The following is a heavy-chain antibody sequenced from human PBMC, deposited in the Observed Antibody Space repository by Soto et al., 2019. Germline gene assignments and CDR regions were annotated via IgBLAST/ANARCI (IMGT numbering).Heavy chain of an antibody. CDR3: ARDRGDQAIRLGELWLNGMDV. CDR1: GGTFSSYA. CDR2: IIPIFGAA. V-gene: IGHV1-69*01. J-gene: IGHJ6*02. Sequence: QVQLVQSGAEVKKPGSSVKVSCKASGGTFSSYAISWVRQAPGQGLEWMGGIIPIFGAANYAQKFQGRVTITADGSTSTAYMELSSLRAEDTAVYYCARDRGDQAIRLGELWLNGMDVWGQGPTVTVSS. D-gene: IGHD3-16*01.